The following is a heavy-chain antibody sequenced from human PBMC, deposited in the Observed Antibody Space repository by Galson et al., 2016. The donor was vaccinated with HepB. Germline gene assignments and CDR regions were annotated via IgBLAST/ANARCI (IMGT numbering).Heavy chain of an antibody. CDR1: GASIGSSPFH. Sequence: SETLSLTCTVSGASIGSSPFHWGWIRQSPERGLEWIGSISYRGDSYYRPSLKSRLAISIETSKNQFTLNLNSATAADTAVYYCARHTSPGHQLLRGGYFEFWGQGTLVSVSS. CDR3: ARHTSPGHQLLRGGYFEF. CDR2: ISYRGDS. J-gene: IGHJ4*02. V-gene: IGHV4-39*01. D-gene: IGHD1-26*01.